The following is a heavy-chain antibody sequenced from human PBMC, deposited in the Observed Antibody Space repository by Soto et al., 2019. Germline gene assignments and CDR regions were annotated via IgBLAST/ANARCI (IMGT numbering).Heavy chain of an antibody. D-gene: IGHD6-6*01. Sequence: GGSLRLSCAASGFTFSSYWMHWVRQAPGKGLVWVSRINSDGSTTSYADSVKGRFTVSRDNAKNTLYLQMNSLRAEDAAVYYCARRGAALFDPWGQGTLVTVSS. CDR3: ARRGAALFDP. CDR2: INSDGSTT. J-gene: IGHJ5*02. CDR1: GFTFSSYW. V-gene: IGHV3-74*01.